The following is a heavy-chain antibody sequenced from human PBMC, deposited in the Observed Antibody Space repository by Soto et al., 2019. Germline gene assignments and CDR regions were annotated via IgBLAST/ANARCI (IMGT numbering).Heavy chain of an antibody. CDR3: AKARFRDSSMFLLDY. Sequence: GGSLRLSCAASGFTFSSYAMSWVRQAPGKGLEWVSAISGSGGSTYYADSVKGRFTISRDNSKNTLYLQMNSLRAKDTAVYYCAKARFRDSSMFLLDYWGQGTLVTVSS. CDR2: ISGSGGST. V-gene: IGHV3-23*01. D-gene: IGHD6-19*01. CDR1: GFTFSSYA. J-gene: IGHJ4*02.